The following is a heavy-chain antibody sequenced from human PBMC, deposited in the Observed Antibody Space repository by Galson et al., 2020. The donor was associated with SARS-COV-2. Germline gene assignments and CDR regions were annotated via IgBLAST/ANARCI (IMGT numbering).Heavy chain of an antibody. D-gene: IGHD1-26*01. Sequence: GASLRLSCAASGFTFTNYAIHWVRQAPGKGLEWVAVISHDGRIEVYADSVKGRFTISRDNSENMLFLQMDSLRADDTAVYYCARDVSGGASDIWGQGTMVTFSS. CDR1: GFTFTNYA. V-gene: IGHV3-30*04. CDR3: ARDVSGGASDI. J-gene: IGHJ3*02. CDR2: ISHDGRIE.